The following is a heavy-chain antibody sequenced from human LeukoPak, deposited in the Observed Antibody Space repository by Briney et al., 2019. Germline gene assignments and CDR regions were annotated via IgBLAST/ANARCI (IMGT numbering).Heavy chain of an antibody. V-gene: IGHV3-53*01. Sequence: GGSLRLSCAASGFTVSSNYMSWVRQAPGKGLEWVSVVYSGGSTYYADSVKGRFTISRDNSKNTLYLQMNSLRAEDTAVYYRARVIGRSGYYYFDYWGQGTLVTVSS. J-gene: IGHJ4*02. D-gene: IGHD3-22*01. CDR2: VYSGGST. CDR3: ARVIGRSGYYYFDY. CDR1: GFTVSSNY.